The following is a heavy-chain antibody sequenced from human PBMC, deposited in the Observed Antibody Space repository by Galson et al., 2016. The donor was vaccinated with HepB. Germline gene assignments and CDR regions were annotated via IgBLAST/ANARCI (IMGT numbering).Heavy chain of an antibody. CDR2: IKEDGSVQ. Sequence: SLRLSCAASEFSFSSHYMGWVRLAPGKGLEWVANIKEDGSVQYYVGSVQGRFTISRDNAKDSLYMQMNSLRAEDTAVYYCARYRREFGNYYMDVGGKGTTVTVSS. V-gene: IGHV3-7*03. CDR3: ARYRREFGNYYMDV. J-gene: IGHJ6*03. D-gene: IGHD3-10*01. CDR1: EFSFSSHY.